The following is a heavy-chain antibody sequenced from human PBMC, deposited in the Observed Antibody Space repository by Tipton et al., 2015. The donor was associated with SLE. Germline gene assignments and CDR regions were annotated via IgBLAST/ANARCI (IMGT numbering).Heavy chain of an antibody. CDR3: ARQPGTSMDDNWFDP. J-gene: IGHJ5*02. D-gene: IGHD1-1*01. Sequence: TLSLTCTVSGGSVTTYYWSWIRQSPGKKLEGIGYMYYTGITKFNPSLESRVAISVDTPKNQFSLRLSSVTAADTAVYYCARQPGTSMDDNWFDPWGQGTLVTVSS. V-gene: IGHV4-59*08. CDR1: GGSVTTYY. CDR2: MYYTGIT.